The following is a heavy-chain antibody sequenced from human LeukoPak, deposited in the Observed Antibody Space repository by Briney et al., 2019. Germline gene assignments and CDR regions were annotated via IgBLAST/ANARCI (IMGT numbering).Heavy chain of an antibody. J-gene: IGHJ4*02. Sequence: GGSLRLSCAASGFTFDDYAMHWVRQAPGKGLGWVSGISWNSGSIGYADSVKGRFTISRDNAKNSLYLQMNSLRAEDTALYYCAKDIRFRGYTYGFDYWGQGTLVTVSS. CDR3: AKDIRFRGYTYGFDY. CDR2: ISWNSGSI. V-gene: IGHV3-9*01. CDR1: GFTFDDYA. D-gene: IGHD5-18*01.